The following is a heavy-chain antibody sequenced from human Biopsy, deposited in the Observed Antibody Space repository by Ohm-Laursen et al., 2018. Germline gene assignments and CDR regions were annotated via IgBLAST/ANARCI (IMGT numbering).Heavy chain of an antibody. J-gene: IGHJ4*02. D-gene: IGHD2-21*02. V-gene: IGHV4-59*01. Sequence: SQTLSLTCTVSGVFISSYFWNWIRQPPGKGLEWIGDIYYSGSTKYNPSLKSRVTMSVDMSKSQLSLKLTSVTTADTAVYYCARGNEVMVTGPYFFDYWGQGTLVIVSS. CDR1: GVFISSYF. CDR2: IYYSGST. CDR3: ARGNEVMVTGPYFFDY.